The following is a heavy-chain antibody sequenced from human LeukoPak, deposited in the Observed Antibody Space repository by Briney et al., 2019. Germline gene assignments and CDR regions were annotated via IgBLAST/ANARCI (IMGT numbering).Heavy chain of an antibody. CDR3: AKDDSSSWSTFDY. Sequence: SGGSLRLSCAASGFTFSSYGMHWVRQAPGKGLEWVAFIRYDGSNKYYADSVKGRFTISRDNSKNTLYLQMNSLRAEDTAVYYCAKDDSSSWSTFDYWGQGTLVTVSS. D-gene: IGHD6-13*01. CDR2: IRYDGSNK. J-gene: IGHJ4*02. CDR1: GFTFSSYG. V-gene: IGHV3-30*02.